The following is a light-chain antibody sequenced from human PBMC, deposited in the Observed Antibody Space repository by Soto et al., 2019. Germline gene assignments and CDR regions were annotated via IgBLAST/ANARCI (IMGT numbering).Light chain of an antibody. CDR3: SSYTSSSNPWV. CDR1: SSDVGGYNY. V-gene: IGLV2-14*01. Sequence: QSALTQPASVSGSPGQSITISCTGTSSDVGGYNYVSWYQQHPGKAPKLMMYDVSNRPSGVSNRFSGSKSGNTASLTISGLQAEDEADYYCSSYTSSSNPWVFGGGTKLTVL. CDR2: DVS. J-gene: IGLJ3*02.